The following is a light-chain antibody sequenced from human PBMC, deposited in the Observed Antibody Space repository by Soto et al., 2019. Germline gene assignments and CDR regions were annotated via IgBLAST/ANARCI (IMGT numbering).Light chain of an antibody. J-gene: IGKJ2*01. CDR1: QSLLHSNGYNY. CDR3: MQALQTP. V-gene: IGKV2-28*01. Sequence: DIVMTQSPLSLPVTPGEPASISCRSSQSLLHSNGYNYLDWYLQKPGQSPQLLIYLGSNRASGVPDRFSGSGSGIDFTLKISRVEAEDVGVYYCMQALQTPVGQGTKLEIK. CDR2: LGS.